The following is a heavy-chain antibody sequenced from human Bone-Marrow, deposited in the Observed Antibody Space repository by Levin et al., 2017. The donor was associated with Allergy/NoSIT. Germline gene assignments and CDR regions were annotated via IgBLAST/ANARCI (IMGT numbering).Heavy chain of an antibody. J-gene: IGHJ4*02. D-gene: IGHD3-9*01. CDR1: GLTFGSSW. CDR3: ARVDYDISTGCWYFDY. Sequence: GESLKISCAASSGLTFGSSWMSWVRQAPGKGLEWVANIKQDGSDEYYVDSVKGRFTISRDNSENSMYLQMKSLRAEDTAIYYCARVDYDISTGCWYFDYWGQGTLVTVSS. CDR2: IKQDGSDE. V-gene: IGHV3-7*04.